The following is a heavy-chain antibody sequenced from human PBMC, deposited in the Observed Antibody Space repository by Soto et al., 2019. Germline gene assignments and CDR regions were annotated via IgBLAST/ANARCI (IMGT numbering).Heavy chain of an antibody. J-gene: IGHJ4*02. CDR2: TYNSGST. Sequence: PSETLSLTCAASGGSINRAGYYWSWIRQHPGKGLEWIGYTYNSGSTNYNPSLKSRVTISVDTSNNQFSLKLSSVNAADTALYYCARGYGSGSYTRPAYYFDFWGQGTLVTVSS. V-gene: IGHV4-31*11. CDR1: GGSINRAGYY. D-gene: IGHD3-10*01. CDR3: ARGYGSGSYTRPAYYFDF.